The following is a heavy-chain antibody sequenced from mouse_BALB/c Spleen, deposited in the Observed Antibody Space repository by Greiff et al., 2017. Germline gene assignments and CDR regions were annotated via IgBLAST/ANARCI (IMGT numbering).Heavy chain of an antibody. CDR1: GFTFSSYA. Sequence: EVHLVESGGGLVKPGGSLKLSCAASGFTFSSYAMSWVRQTPEKRLEWVATISSGGSYTYYPDSVKGRFTISRDNAKNTLYLQMSSLRSEDTAMYYCARGDGNYLWGQGTLVTVSA. V-gene: IGHV5-9-3*01. J-gene: IGHJ3*01. CDR2: ISSGGSYT. CDR3: ARGDGNYL. D-gene: IGHD2-1*01.